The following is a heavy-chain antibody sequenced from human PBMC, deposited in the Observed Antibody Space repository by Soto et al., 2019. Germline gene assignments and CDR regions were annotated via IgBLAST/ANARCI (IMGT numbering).Heavy chain of an antibody. CDR3: ARALFGDGYNREPFDY. V-gene: IGHV2-26*01. J-gene: IGHJ4*02. Sequence: QVTLKESGPVLVKPTETLTLTCTVSGFSVSNARMGVSWIRQPPGKALEWLAHIFSNDEKSYSTSLKSRLTISKDTSKSQVVLTMTNMDPMDTATYYCARALFGDGYNREPFDYWGQGALVTVSS. CDR1: GFSVSNARMG. D-gene: IGHD3-3*01. CDR2: IFSNDEK.